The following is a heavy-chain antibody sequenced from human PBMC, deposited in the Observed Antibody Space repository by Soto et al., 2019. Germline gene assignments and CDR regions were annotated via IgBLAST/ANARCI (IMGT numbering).Heavy chain of an antibody. CDR2: VSTNGAT. CDR3: ARADYEILTGSYAMDV. CDR1: GDSISSRSYY. J-gene: IGHJ6*02. V-gene: IGHV4-61*05. D-gene: IGHD3-9*01. Sequence: SETLSLTCTVTGDSISSRSYYWGWIRQPPGKGLEWIGRVSTNGATNYNPSLESRVTMSVDTSKNQFSLKLTSVTAADTAVYFCARADYEILTGSYAMDVWGQGTTVTVSS.